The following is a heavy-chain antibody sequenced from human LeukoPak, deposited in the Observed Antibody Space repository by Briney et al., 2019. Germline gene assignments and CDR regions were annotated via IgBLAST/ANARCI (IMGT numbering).Heavy chain of an antibody. CDR3: AKDRMGAYVTVPDN. CDR2: INHNGNVN. Sequence: GGSLRHSCAASGFTFSSYWMNWARQAPGKGLEWVASINHNGNVNYYVDSVKGRFTISRDNAKNSLYLQMNSLRAEDTALYYCAKDRMGAYVTVPDNWGQGTLVTVSS. J-gene: IGHJ4*02. V-gene: IGHV3-7*03. CDR1: GFTFSSYW. D-gene: IGHD5-12*01.